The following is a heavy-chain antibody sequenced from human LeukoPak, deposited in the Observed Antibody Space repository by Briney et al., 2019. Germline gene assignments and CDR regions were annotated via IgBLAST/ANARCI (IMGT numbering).Heavy chain of an antibody. J-gene: IGHJ4*02. Sequence: PSETLSLTCTVSGASISPYYWSWIRQPAGKGLEWIGRLYPSGSSDYNPSLKSRVSISVGTSNNQFSLRVTSVTAADTAIYYCARDLSGSLYFDYWGQGILATVSA. V-gene: IGHV4-4*07. CDR1: GASISPYY. CDR3: ARDLSGSLYFDY. CDR2: LYPSGSS. D-gene: IGHD3-10*01.